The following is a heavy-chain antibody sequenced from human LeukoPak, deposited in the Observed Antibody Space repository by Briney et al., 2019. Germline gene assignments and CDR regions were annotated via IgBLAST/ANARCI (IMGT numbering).Heavy chain of an antibody. CDR2: IKQDGSEK. D-gene: IGHD5-12*01. V-gene: IGHV3-7*01. J-gene: IGHJ4*02. CDR3: ARDRQHGGYDPGWVDY. Sequence: PGGSLRLSCAASGFTFSSYWMSWVRQAPGKGLEWVANIKQDGSEKYYVDSVKGRFTISRDNAKNSLYLQMNSLRAEDTAVYYCARDRQHGGYDPGWVDYWGQGTLVTVSS. CDR1: GFTFSSYW.